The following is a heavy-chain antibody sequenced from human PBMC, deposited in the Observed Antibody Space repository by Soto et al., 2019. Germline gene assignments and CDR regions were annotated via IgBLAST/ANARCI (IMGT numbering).Heavy chain of an antibody. D-gene: IGHD3-16*01. CDR1: GGSISSSSYY. J-gene: IGHJ4*02. CDR2: IYYSGST. Sequence: QLQLQESGPGLVKPSETLSLTCTVSGGSISSSSYYWGWIRQPPGKGLEWIGSIYYSGSTYYNPSLKSRVTISVDTSKNQFSLKLSSVTAADTAVYYCARFLGGAYFDYWGQGTLVTVSS. CDR3: ARFLGGAYFDY. V-gene: IGHV4-39*01.